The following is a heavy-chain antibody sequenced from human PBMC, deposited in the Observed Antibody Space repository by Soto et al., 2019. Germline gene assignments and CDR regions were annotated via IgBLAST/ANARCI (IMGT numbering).Heavy chain of an antibody. CDR3: AKGTLRGSYGPWGY. D-gene: IGHD1-26*01. J-gene: IGHJ4*02. CDR2: IWYDGSNK. Sequence: GGSLRLSCAASGFTFSSYGMHWVRQAPGKGLEWVAVIWYDGSNKYYADSVKGRFTISRDNSKNTLYLQMNSLRAEDTAVYYCAKGTLRGSYGPWGYWGQGTLVTVSS. V-gene: IGHV3-33*06. CDR1: GFTFSSYG.